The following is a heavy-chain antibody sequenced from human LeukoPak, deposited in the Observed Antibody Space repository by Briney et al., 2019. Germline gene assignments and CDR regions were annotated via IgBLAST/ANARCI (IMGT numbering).Heavy chain of an antibody. V-gene: IGHV3-7*01. CDR1: GFTFRNYW. CDR2: IKQDGSEE. Sequence: GGSLRLSCAASGFTFRNYWMSWVRQAPGKGLGWVANIKQDGSEEYYVDSVKGRFTISRDNTKNSLDLLMNSLRAEDTAVYYCARASTAGVGAFDIWGQGTMVTVPS. CDR3: ARASTAGVGAFDI. J-gene: IGHJ3*02. D-gene: IGHD2-15*01.